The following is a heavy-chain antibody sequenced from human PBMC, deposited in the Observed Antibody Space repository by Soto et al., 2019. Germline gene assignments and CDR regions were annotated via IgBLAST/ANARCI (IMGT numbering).Heavy chain of an antibody. D-gene: IGHD3-3*01. CDR1: GGSISTYY. V-gene: IGHV4-59*01. J-gene: IGHJ5*02. Sequence: QVQLRESGPGLVKPSETLSLTCTVSGGSISTYYWTWIRQPPGKGLEWIGYVHYSGTTNYNPSLKSRVTMSVDTSKNQFSLKLRSVTAAETAVYYCARGKIIGPWGQGTLVTVSS. CDR3: ARGKIIGP. CDR2: VHYSGTT.